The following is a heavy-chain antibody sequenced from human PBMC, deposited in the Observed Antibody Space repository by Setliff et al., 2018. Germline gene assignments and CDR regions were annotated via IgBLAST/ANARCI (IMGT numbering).Heavy chain of an antibody. D-gene: IGHD3-10*01. Sequence: GGSLRLSCSTSGFTFRDYAMSWVRQAPGKGLEWVGFIRSKVYGATTEYAASVKGRFTVSRDDSKSSLYLQMNSLKTGDTAVYYCARDSGRGAYFDYWGRGTLVTVSS. CDR2: IRSKVYGATT. J-gene: IGHJ4*02. CDR1: GFTFRDYA. CDR3: ARDSGRGAYFDY. V-gene: IGHV3-49*04.